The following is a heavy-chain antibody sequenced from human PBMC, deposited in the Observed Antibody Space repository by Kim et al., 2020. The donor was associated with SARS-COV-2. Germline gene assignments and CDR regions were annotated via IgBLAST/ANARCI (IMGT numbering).Heavy chain of an antibody. CDR3: ARDSVADAYYYYGMDV. V-gene: IGHV3-53*01. Sequence: GGSLRLSCAASGFTVSSNYMSWVRQAPGKGLEWVSVIYSGGSTYYADSVKGRFTISRDNSKNTLYLQMNSLRAEDTAVYYCARDSVADAYYYYGMDVWGQGTTVTVSS. CDR2: IYSGGST. J-gene: IGHJ6*02. D-gene: IGHD6-19*01. CDR1: GFTVSSNY.